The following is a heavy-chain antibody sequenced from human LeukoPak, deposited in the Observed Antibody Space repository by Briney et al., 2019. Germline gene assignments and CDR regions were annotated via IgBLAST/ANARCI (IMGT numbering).Heavy chain of an antibody. CDR3: ARVSGSNYRNYFDY. CDR2: IYYTGRT. Sequence: SETLSLTCTVSGGSFSSHYWSWIRQPPGKGLEWIGYIYYTGRTNYNPSLESRVTISVDTSKNQFSLKVSSVTAADTAVYYCARVSGSNYRNYFDYWGQGTLVTVSS. V-gene: IGHV4-59*11. D-gene: IGHD2-15*01. CDR1: GGSFSSHY. J-gene: IGHJ4*02.